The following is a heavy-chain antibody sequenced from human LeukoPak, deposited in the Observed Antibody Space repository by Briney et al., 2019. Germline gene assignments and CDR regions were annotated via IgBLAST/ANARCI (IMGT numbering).Heavy chain of an antibody. CDR3: ARGSSGYYPLGWYFDL. D-gene: IGHD3-22*01. CDR1: GGSISSGGYY. J-gene: IGHJ2*01. Sequence: SETLSLTCTVSGGSISSGGYYWSWIRQHPGKGLEWIGYIYYSGSTYYNPSLKSRVTISVDTSKNQFSLKLSSVTAADTAVYYCARGSSGYYPLGWYFDLWGRGTLVTVSS. V-gene: IGHV4-31*03. CDR2: IYYSGST.